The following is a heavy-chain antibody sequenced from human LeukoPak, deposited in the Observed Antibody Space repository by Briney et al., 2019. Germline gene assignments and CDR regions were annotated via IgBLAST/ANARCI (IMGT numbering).Heavy chain of an antibody. J-gene: IGHJ4*02. CDR1: GYTFTSYD. CDR3: ARGREGVRRWLQFSYYFDY. Sequence: GASVKVSCKASGYTFTSYDINWVRQATGQGREWMGWMNPNSGNTGYAQKFQGRVTMTRNTSISTDYMELSSLRYEDTAVYYCARGREGVRRWLQFSYYFDYWGQGTLVTVSS. D-gene: IGHD5-24*01. V-gene: IGHV1-8*01. CDR2: MNPNSGNT.